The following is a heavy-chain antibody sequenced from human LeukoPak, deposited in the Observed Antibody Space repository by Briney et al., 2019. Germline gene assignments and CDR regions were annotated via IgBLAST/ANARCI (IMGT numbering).Heavy chain of an antibody. Sequence: GGSLRLSCAASGFIFSNYEMNWVRQAPGKGLEWVSYISSSGSSIQYADSVKGRFTISRDKAKNSLYLQMNSLRAEDTAVYYCARRDYGGLDAFDIWGQGTMVTVSS. D-gene: IGHD4-23*01. CDR2: ISSSGSSI. J-gene: IGHJ3*02. CDR3: ARRDYGGLDAFDI. CDR1: GFIFSNYE. V-gene: IGHV3-48*03.